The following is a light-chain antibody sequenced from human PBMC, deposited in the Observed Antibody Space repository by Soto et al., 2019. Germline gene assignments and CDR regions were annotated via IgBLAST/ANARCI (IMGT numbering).Light chain of an antibody. Sequence: DIQMTQSPSSLSASVGDRVTLTCRASQDIRNELGWYQQKPGKAPKRLIYAASTLQSGVPSRFSGSGSGTDFTLTISCLQSEDFATYYCKQYYSYPRTFGVGTKVDIK. V-gene: IGKV1-17*01. J-gene: IGKJ4*01. CDR1: QDIRNE. CDR3: KQYYSYPRT. CDR2: AAS.